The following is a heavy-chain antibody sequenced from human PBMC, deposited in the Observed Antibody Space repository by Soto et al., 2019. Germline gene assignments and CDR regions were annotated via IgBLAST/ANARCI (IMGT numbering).Heavy chain of an antibody. V-gene: IGHV3-23*01. Sequence: EVQLLESGGGVVQSGGSLRLSCVASGFNFKKFAMSWVRQAPGEGLEWVSGISCCGGSTSYADSVKGRFSIARDDSTNTLSLQMNNLRVEDTAQYYCATADGVQWLLPHLDKWGQGTLVTVS. D-gene: IGHD6-19*01. CDR1: GFNFKKFA. CDR3: ATADGVQWLLPHLDK. CDR2: ISCCGGST. J-gene: IGHJ4*02.